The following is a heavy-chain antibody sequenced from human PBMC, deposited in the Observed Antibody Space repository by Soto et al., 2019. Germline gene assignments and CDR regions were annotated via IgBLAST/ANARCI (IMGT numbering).Heavy chain of an antibody. CDR3: AKAGSYSSGFYDH. CDR1: GGTFSSYA. J-gene: IGHJ1*01. D-gene: IGHD6-19*01. V-gene: IGHV3-23*01. Sequence: GSLSPSSAASGGTFSSYALSWVRQAPGKGLEWVSAISGSGGSTYYADSVKGRFTISRDNSKNTLYLQMNSLRAEDTAVYYCAKAGSYSSGFYDHWGQGTLVTVSS. CDR2: ISGSGGST.